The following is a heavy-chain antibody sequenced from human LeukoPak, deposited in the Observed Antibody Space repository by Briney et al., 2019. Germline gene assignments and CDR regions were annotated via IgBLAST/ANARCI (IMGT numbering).Heavy chain of an antibody. CDR1: GDSVSSNSAA. CDR3: ARVALDGYKRFWDYYYMDV. D-gene: IGHD5-24*01. CDR2: TYYRSKWYN. J-gene: IGHJ6*03. Sequence: SQTLSLTCAISGDSVSSNSAAWNWIRQSPSRGLEWLGRTYYRSKWYNDYAVSVKSRITINPDTSKNQFSLQLNSVTPEDTAVYYCARVALDGYKRFWDYYYMDVWGKGTTVTVSS. V-gene: IGHV6-1*01.